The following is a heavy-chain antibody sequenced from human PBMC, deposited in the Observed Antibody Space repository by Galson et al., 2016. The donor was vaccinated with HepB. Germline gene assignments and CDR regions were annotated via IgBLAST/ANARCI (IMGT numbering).Heavy chain of an antibody. CDR2: ISRSSGVL. CDR1: GFTFSSFS. J-gene: IGHJ4*02. Sequence: SLRLSCAASGFTFSSFSMNWVRQAPGKGLEWVSYISRSSGVLYYAASVKGRFTISRDNAKNSMYLQMNSLRDEDTAVYYCARDLHSGAYTFDYWGQGTLVTVSS. V-gene: IGHV3-48*02. D-gene: IGHD1-26*01. CDR3: ARDLHSGAYTFDY.